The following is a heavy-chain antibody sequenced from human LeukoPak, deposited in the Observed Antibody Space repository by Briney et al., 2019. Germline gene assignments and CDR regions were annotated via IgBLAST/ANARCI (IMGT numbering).Heavy chain of an antibody. V-gene: IGHV3-48*04. Sequence: PGGSLRLSCAASGFTFSNYGMHWVRQAPGKGLEWVSYISTNGRTIYYADSVKGRFTMSRDNAKNSLYLQMNTLRVEDTAVYYCARDYRGYSMDVWGKGTTVTISS. J-gene: IGHJ6*03. D-gene: IGHD3-10*01. CDR3: ARDYRGYSMDV. CDR1: GFTFSNYG. CDR2: ISTNGRTI.